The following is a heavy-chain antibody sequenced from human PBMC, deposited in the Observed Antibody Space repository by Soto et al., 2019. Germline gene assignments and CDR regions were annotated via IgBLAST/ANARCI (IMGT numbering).Heavy chain of an antibody. CDR3: VRGGTGTFDF. V-gene: IGHV3-74*01. CDR2: IDSDGSGK. CDR1: GFTVSSYW. D-gene: IGHD1-1*01. Sequence: GGSLRLSCAASGFTVSSYWMHWVRQAPGKGLVWVSRIDSDGSGKIYTDSVKGRFTIFRDNAKNTLSLQMTSLRAEDTAVYYCVRGGTGTFDFWGQGTLVTVSS. J-gene: IGHJ4*02.